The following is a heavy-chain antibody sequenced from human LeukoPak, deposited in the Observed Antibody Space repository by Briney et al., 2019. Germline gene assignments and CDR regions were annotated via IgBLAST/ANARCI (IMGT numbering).Heavy chain of an antibody. V-gene: IGHV3-15*01. CDR1: GFTFTNAW. CDR3: TTGPFDYYGSASYLANGMDV. Sequence: GGSLRLSCAASGFTFTNAWRSWVREAPGEGLGWGGRIKSKTDGGTRDYTTTVKGRFTISRDDSKNTLYLQMNSLKTEDTAVYYCTTGPFDYYGSASYLANGMDVWGQGTTVTVSS. J-gene: IGHJ6*02. CDR2: IKSKTDGGTR. D-gene: IGHD3-10*01.